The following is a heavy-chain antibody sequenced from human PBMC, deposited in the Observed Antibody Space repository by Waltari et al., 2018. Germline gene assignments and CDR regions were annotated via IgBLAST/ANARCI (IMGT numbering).Heavy chain of an antibody. CDR1: GGTCIGYY. V-gene: IGHV4-34*01. CDR2: INHSGST. CDR3: ARGPPYCSSTSCYSAFDI. Sequence: QVQLPHWGAGLLKPSETLSLTCAVYGGTCIGYYCSWFRTPPGKGLEWIGEINHSGSTNYNPSLKSRVTISVDTSKNQFSLKLSSVTAADTAVYYCARGPPYCSSTSCYSAFDIWGQGTMVTVSS. J-gene: IGHJ3*02. D-gene: IGHD2-2*01.